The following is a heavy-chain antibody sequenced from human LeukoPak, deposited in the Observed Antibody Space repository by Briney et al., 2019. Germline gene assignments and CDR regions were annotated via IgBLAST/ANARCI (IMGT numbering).Heavy chain of an antibody. V-gene: IGHV1-2*02. Sequence: ASVKVSCKASGYTFTSYGISWVRQAPGQGLEWMGWINPNSGGTNYAQKFQGRVTMTRDTSISTAYMELSRLRSDDTAVYYCARSGYSSGWTLFDYWGQGTLVTVSS. D-gene: IGHD6-19*01. CDR1: GYTFTSYG. CDR3: ARSGYSSGWTLFDY. CDR2: INPNSGGT. J-gene: IGHJ4*02.